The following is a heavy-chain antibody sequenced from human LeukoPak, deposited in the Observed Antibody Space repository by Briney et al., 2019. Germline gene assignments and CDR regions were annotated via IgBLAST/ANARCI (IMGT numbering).Heavy chain of an antibody. CDR2: INPSGGST. V-gene: IGHV1-46*01. J-gene: IGHJ5*02. D-gene: IGHD3-16*01. CDR3: ARDPGDRVFDP. CDR1: GYTFTSYF. Sequence: ASVKVSCKASGYTFTSYFMHWVRQAPGQGLEWMGIINPSGGSTSYAQKFQGRVTMTRDTSTSTVYMELSSLRSEDTAVYYCARDPGDRVFDPWGQGTLVTVSS.